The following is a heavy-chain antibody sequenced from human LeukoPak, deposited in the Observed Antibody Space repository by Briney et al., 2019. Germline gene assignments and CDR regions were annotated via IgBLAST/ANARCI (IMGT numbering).Heavy chain of an antibody. CDR3: ARVSGYSPKSFHFDY. CDR2: IIPIFGTA. V-gene: IGHV1-69*13. J-gene: IGHJ4*02. CDR1: GGTFSSYA. Sequence: GASVKVSCKASGGTFSSYAISWARQAPGQGLEWMGGIIPIFGTANYAQKFQGRVTITADESTSTAYMELSSLGSEDTAVYYCARVSGYSPKSFHFDYWGQGTLVTVSS. D-gene: IGHD3-22*01.